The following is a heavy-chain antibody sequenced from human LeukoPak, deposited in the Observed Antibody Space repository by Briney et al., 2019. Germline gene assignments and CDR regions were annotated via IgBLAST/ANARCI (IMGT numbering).Heavy chain of an antibody. D-gene: IGHD6-19*01. V-gene: IGHV3-21*01. CDR2: ISSSSIYI. CDR3: ARVEYGSGWYEDY. J-gene: IGHJ4*02. Sequence: SISSSSIYIYYPDSVKGRFTISRDNAKNSLYLQMNSLRAEDTAVYYCARVEYGSGWYEDYWGQGTLVTVSS.